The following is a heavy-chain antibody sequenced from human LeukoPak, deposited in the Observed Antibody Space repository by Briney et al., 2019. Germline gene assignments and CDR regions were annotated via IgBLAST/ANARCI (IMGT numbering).Heavy chain of an antibody. V-gene: IGHV4-38-2*01. CDR1: AYSISSGYY. CDR2: IYNSGST. Sequence: PSETLSLTCAVSAYSISSGYYWGWIRQPPGQGLEWSGSIYNSGSTYYNPSLKSRVTISVDTSKNQFSLKLTSVTAADTAMYYCARHVYYYYYYMDVWGKGTTVTVSS. J-gene: IGHJ6*03. CDR3: ARHVYYYYYYMDV.